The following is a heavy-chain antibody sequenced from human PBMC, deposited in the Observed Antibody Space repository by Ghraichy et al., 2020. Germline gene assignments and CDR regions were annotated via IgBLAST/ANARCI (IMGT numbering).Heavy chain of an antibody. CDR1: GFTFDRYA. CDR2: FNYDDGRI. CDR3: GRDLLPGGLDV. D-gene: IGHD1-14*01. J-gene: IGHJ6*02. Sequence: SLRLSCASSGFTFDRYAIHWVRQAPGKGLEWVAGFNYDDGRIDYADSVRGRFTISRDNPKNSLHLQMNSLRTEDTALYYCGRDLLPGGLDVWGRGTTVTVS. V-gene: IGHV3-9*01.